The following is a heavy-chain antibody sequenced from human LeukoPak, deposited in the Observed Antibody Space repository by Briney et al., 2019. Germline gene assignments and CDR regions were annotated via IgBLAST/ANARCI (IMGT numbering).Heavy chain of an antibody. CDR3: ARQGARGWIDY. V-gene: IGHV5-51*01. CDR2: ICPGDSDT. J-gene: IGHJ4*02. Sequence: GESLKISCQGSGYSFPSYWIAWVGQMPGKGLEWMGIICPGDSDTRYSTYFQGQVTISADRSIRTAYLQWSSLKASDTAMYYGARQGARGWIDYWGQGTRVTVSS. D-gene: IGHD6-19*01. CDR1: GYSFPSYW.